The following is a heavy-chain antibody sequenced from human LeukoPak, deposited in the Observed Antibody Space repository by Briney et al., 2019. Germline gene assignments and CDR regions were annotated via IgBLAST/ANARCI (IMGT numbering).Heavy chain of an antibody. CDR3: ARGKRYYDILTGYCD. CDR2: ISGSGGST. J-gene: IGHJ4*02. V-gene: IGHV3-23*01. D-gene: IGHD3-9*01. Sequence: GGSLRLSCAASGFTFSSYAMSWVRQAPGKGLEWVSAISGSGGSTYYADSVKGRFTISRDNSKNTLYLQMNSLRAEDTAVYYCARGKRYYDILTGYCDWGQGTLVTVSS. CDR1: GFTFSSYA.